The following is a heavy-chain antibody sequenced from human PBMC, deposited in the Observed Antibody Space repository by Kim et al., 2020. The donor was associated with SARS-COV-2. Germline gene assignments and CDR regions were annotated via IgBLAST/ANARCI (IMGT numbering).Heavy chain of an antibody. CDR3: ARMGAFDI. V-gene: IGHV3-53*01. J-gene: IGHJ3*02. CDR2: GGST. D-gene: IGHD3-16*01. Sequence: GGSTYYAGSVKGRFTISRDNSKNTLYLQMNSLGAEDTAVYYCARMGAFDIWGQGTMVTVSS.